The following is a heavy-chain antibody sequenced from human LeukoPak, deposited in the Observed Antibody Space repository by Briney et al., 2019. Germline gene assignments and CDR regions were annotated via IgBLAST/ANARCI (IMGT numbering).Heavy chain of an antibody. J-gene: IGHJ4*02. CDR2: IYRGGST. Sequence: PGGSLRLSCAVSGFTISSNYMSWVRQAPGKGLEWVSVIYRGGSTYYADSVKGRFTLSRDDSKNTVYLQMNSVRAEDTGLYYCASYGLLVRAFDYWGQGTLVTVSS. CDR1: GFTISSNY. CDR3: ASYGLLVRAFDY. D-gene: IGHD3-10*01. V-gene: IGHV3-66*01.